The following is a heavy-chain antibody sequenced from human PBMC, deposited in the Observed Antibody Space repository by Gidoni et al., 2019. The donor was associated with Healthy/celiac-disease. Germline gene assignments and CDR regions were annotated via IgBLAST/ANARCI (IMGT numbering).Heavy chain of an antibody. Sequence: QVQLQQWGAGLLKPSETLSLTCAVYGGSFSGYYWSWIRQPPGKGLEWIGEINHSGSTNYNPSLKSRVTISVDTSKNQFSLKLSSVTAADTAVYYCARGAGIAVTHWGQGTLVTVSS. V-gene: IGHV4-34*01. J-gene: IGHJ4*02. CDR2: INHSGST. CDR3: ARGAGIAVTH. CDR1: GGSFSGYY. D-gene: IGHD6-19*01.